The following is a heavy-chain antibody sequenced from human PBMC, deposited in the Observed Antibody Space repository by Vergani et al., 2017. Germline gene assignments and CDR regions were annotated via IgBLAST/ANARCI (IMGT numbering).Heavy chain of an antibody. CDR1: GYTFTSYY. CDR3: ARGMSPGSGPGWYYSYYNGMDV. V-gene: IGHV1-46*03. Sequence: VQLVQSGAEVKKPGASVKVSCKASGYTFTSYYMHWVRQVPGQGLEWTGIINPSGGSTSYTQKFQGRVTMTRDTSTSTVYLELSSLRSVDTTVYYCARGMSPGSGPGWYYSYYNGMDVWGQGTTVTVSS. CDR2: INPSGGST. D-gene: IGHD3-10*01. J-gene: IGHJ6*02.